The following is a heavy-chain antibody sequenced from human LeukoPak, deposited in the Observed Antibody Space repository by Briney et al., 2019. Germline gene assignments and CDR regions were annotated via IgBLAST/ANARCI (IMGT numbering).Heavy chain of an antibody. CDR2: MNPNSGNT. D-gene: IGHD5-24*01. CDR1: GYTFTSYD. Sequence: ASVKVSCKASGYTFTSYDINWVRQATGQGLEWMGWMNPNSGNTGYAQKFQGRVTITRNTSISTAYMELSSLRSEDTAVYYCARGEMATIKFDYWGQGTLVTVPS. CDR3: ARGEMATIKFDY. J-gene: IGHJ4*02. V-gene: IGHV1-8*03.